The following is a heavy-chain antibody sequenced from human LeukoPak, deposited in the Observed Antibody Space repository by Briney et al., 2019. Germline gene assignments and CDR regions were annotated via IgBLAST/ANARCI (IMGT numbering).Heavy chain of an antibody. CDR1: GFTVSSDY. Sequence: PGGSLRLSCAASGFTVSSDYMSWVRQAPGRGLEWVSVIYSTGSTHYADSVKGRFTISRDISKNTAYLQMNSLRAEDTAVYYCAKVRTAGYSSSWYKRVYFDYWGQGTLVTVSS. D-gene: IGHD6-13*01. J-gene: IGHJ4*02. CDR3: AKVRTAGYSSSWYKRVYFDY. V-gene: IGHV3-53*01. CDR2: IYSTGST.